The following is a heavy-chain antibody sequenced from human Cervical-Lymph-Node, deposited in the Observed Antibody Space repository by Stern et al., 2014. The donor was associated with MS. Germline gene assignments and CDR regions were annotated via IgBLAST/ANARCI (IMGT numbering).Heavy chain of an antibody. V-gene: IGHV1-24*01. CDR1: GYTLTELS. CDR3: ATAPSWEWDLN. Sequence: VQLVESGAEVKKPGASVKVSCKGSGYTLTELSMNWVRQAPGKGLEWMGGFDPEDGEKIYEEKFKGRVTMTEDTSTDPAYMELSSLRSEDTAVYYCATAPSWEWDLNWGQGTLVTVSS. J-gene: IGHJ4*02. CDR2: FDPEDGEK. D-gene: IGHD1-26*01.